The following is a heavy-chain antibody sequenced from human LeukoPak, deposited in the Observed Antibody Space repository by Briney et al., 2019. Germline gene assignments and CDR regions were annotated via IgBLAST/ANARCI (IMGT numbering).Heavy chain of an antibody. CDR1: GFTFSNAW. D-gene: IGHD3-3*01. Sequence: GGSLRLSCAASGFTFSNAWMSWVRQAPGKGLEWFGRIKSKTDGGTTDYAPPVKGRFTISRDDSKNTLYLQMNSLKTEDTAVYYCTTEKGLTIFGVVDYWGQGTLVTVSS. CDR2: IKSKTDGGTT. V-gene: IGHV3-15*01. CDR3: TTEKGLTIFGVVDY. J-gene: IGHJ4*02.